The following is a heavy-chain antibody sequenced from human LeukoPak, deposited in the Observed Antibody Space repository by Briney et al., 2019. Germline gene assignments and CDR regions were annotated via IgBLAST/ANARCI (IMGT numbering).Heavy chain of an antibody. V-gene: IGHV3-23*01. CDR1: GFTFSSYA. D-gene: IGHD3-10*01. CDR2: MSGSGGST. J-gene: IGHJ5*02. CDR3: AKDQSWFGELNWFDP. Sequence: GGSLRLSCAASGFTFSSYAMRCVRQAAGKGLEWVSAMSGSGGSTYHADSVTGRFTNARDNSKNTLYLQMNNLRAEDTAVYYCAKDQSWFGELNWFDPWGQGTLVTVSS.